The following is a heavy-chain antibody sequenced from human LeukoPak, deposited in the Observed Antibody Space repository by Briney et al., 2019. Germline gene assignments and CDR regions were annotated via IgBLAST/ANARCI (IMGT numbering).Heavy chain of an antibody. CDR2: IHYSGST. CDR1: GGSISNHY. Sequence: PSETLSLTCTVSGGSISNHYWHWIRQPPGKGLEWIGYIHYSGSTHYNPSLKSRVTISVDTSKNQVSLKLRSVTAADTAVYYCARTTEGYAGGPGYSYYYYMDVWGKGTTVTISS. V-gene: IGHV4-59*11. J-gene: IGHJ6*03. D-gene: IGHD5-12*01. CDR3: ARTTEGYAGGPGYSYYYYMDV.